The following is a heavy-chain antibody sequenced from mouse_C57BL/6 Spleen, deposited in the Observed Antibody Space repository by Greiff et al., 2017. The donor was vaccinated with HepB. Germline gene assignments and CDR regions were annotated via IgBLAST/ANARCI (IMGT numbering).Heavy chain of an antibody. CDR1: GYSITSGYY. Sequence: EVKLVESGPGLVKPSQSLSLTCSVTGYSITSGYYWNWIRQFPGNKLEWMGYISYDGSNNYHPSLKNRISITRDTSKNHFFLKLNSLTTEDTATYYCAIYGNYDYFDYWGQGTTLTVSS. V-gene: IGHV3-6*01. CDR2: ISYDGSN. J-gene: IGHJ2*01. D-gene: IGHD2-1*01. CDR3: AIYGNYDYFDY.